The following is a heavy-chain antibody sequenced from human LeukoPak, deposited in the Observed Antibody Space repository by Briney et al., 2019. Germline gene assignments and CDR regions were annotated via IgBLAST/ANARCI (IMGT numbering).Heavy chain of an antibody. CDR1: GGSFSGYY. CDR3: ARKGGGQRRTYYYDSSGYRYWDFDY. V-gene: IGHV4-34*01. Sequence: PSETLSLTCAVYGGSFSGYYWSWIRQPPGKGLEWIGEINHSGSTNYNPSLKSRVTISVDTSKNQFSLKLSSVTAADTAVYYCARKGGGQRRTYYYDSSGYRYWDFDYWGQGTLVTVSS. D-gene: IGHD3-22*01. CDR2: INHSGST. J-gene: IGHJ4*02.